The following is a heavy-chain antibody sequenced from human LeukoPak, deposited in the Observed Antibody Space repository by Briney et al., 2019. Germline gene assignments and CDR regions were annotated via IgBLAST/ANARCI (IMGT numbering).Heavy chain of an antibody. D-gene: IGHD1-26*01. V-gene: IGHV1-8*02. J-gene: IGHJ4*02. CDR2: MNPNSGNT. Sequence: ASVKVSCKASGGTFSSYTISWVRQAPGQGLEWMGWMNPNSGNTGYAQKFQGRVTMTRNTSISTAYMDLSSLRSEDTAVYYCARGWDGEEMQEEVDYWGQGTLVTVSS. CDR1: GGTFSSYT. CDR3: ARGWDGEEMQEEVDY.